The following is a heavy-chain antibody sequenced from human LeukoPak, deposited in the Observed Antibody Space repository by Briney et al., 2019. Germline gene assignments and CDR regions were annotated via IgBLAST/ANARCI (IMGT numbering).Heavy chain of an antibody. J-gene: IGHJ3*02. CDR2: SRNKANSYST. V-gene: IGHV3-72*01. Sequence: HPGRSLRLSCAASGFTASDHYMDWVRQTPGKGLEWVGRSRNKANSYSTDFAATVKGRFTISRDESKNSLFLQMNSLKTEDTAVYYCVRVQSGGAFDIWGQGTMVTASS. D-gene: IGHD1-26*01. CDR1: GFTASDHY. CDR3: VRVQSGGAFDI.